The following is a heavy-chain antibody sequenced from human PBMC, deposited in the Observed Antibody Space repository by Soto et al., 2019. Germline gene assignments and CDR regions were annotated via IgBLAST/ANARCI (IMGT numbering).Heavy chain of an antibody. J-gene: IGHJ3*02. D-gene: IGHD3-9*01. CDR1: SGSISSSNW. V-gene: IGHV4-4*02. CDR2: IYHSGST. Sequence: QVQLQESGPGLVKPSGTLSLTCAVSSGSISSSNWWSWVRQPPGKGLEWIGEIYHSGSTNYNPSLKSRVTISVDKSKNQFSLKLSSVTAADTAVYYCARWITYYYILTGYGGAFDIWGQGTMVTVSS. CDR3: ARWITYYYILTGYGGAFDI.